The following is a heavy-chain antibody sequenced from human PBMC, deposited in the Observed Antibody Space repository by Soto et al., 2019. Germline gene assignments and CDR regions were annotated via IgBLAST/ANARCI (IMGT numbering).Heavy chain of an antibody. Sequence: SDTLFLTCTVNGGSISSGDSYWSWIRKPPRKGLEWIGYIYYSGSTYYSPSLKSRVTISVDTSKNQFSLKLSSVTAADTAVYYCARDRVVITAVDYYYGMAVWAQGTTVTVS. D-gene: IGHD3-22*01. CDR2: IYYSGST. J-gene: IGHJ6*02. V-gene: IGHV4-30-4*02. CDR3: ARDRVVITAVDYYYGMAV. CDR1: GGSISSGDSY.